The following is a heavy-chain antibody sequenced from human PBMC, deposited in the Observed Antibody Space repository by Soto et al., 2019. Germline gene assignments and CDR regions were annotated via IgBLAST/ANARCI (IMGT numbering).Heavy chain of an antibody. CDR2: IIPIFGTA. V-gene: IGHV1-69*01. J-gene: IGHJ4*02. CDR3: ATAGYCSGGSCPRTDY. CDR1: GGTFSSYA. D-gene: IGHD2-15*01. Sequence: QVQLVQSGAEVKKPGSSVKVSCKASGGTFSSYAISWVRQARGQGLEWMGGIIPIFGTANYAQKFQGRVTITADESTSTAYMELSSLRSEDTAVYYCATAGYCSGGSCPRTDYWGQGTLVTVSS.